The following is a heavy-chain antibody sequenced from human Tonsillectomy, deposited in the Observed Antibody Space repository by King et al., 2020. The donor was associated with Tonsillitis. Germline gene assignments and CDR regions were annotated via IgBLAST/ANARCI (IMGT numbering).Heavy chain of an antibody. CDR2: IRYDGSNK. Sequence: VQLVESGGGVVQPGGSLRLSCAASGFTFSSYGMHWVRQAPGKGLEWVAFIRYDGSNKYYADSVKGRFSISRDNSKNTLYLQMNSLRAEDTAVYYCASRRTSGYSHPLGTPPDYWGQGTLVTVSS. D-gene: IGHD3-22*01. CDR3: ASRRTSGYSHPLGTPPDY. CDR1: GFTFSSYG. V-gene: IGHV3-30*02. J-gene: IGHJ4*02.